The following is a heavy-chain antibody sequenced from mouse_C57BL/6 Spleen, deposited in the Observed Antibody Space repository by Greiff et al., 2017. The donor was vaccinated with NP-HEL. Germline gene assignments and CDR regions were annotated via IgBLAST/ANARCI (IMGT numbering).Heavy chain of an antibody. CDR3: ARGRGYDYDAD. D-gene: IGHD2-4*01. CDR1: GYTFTDYY. CDR2: INPNNGGT. Sequence: VQLQQSGPELVKPGASVKISCKASGYTFTDYYMNWVKQSHGKSLEWIGDINPNNGGTSYNQKFKGKATLTVDKSSSTAYMELRSLTSEDSAVYYCARGRGYDYDADWGTGTTVTVSS. J-gene: IGHJ1*03. V-gene: IGHV1-26*01.